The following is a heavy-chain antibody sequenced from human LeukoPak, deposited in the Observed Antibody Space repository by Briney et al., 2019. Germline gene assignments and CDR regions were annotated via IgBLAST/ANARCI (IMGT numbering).Heavy chain of an antibody. CDR2: INGGGGNT. V-gene: IGHV3-23*01. D-gene: IGHD6-13*01. CDR1: GFMFNSYV. CDR3: AKERNTRYSNPDNY. Sequence: GGSLRLSCAASGFMFNSYVMSWVRQAPGKGLEWVSAINGGGGNTYYADSVKGRFTISRDNSKNTLYLQMNSLRAEDTAVYYCAKERNTRYSNPDNYWGQGTLVTVSS. J-gene: IGHJ4*02.